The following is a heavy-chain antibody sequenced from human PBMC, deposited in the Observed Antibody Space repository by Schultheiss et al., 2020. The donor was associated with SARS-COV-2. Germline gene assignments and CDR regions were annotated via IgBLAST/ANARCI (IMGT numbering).Heavy chain of an antibody. V-gene: IGHV3-7*03. CDR1: GFTFSSYW. CDR2: IKQDGSEK. D-gene: IGHD4-17*01. J-gene: IGHJ3*02. CDR3: ARAATVTTDAFDI. Sequence: GGSLRLSCAASGFTFSSYWMSWVRQAPGKGLEWVANIKQDGSEKYYVDSVKGRFTISRDNAKNSLYLQMNSLRAEDTAVYYCARAATVTTDAFDIWGQGTMVTVSS.